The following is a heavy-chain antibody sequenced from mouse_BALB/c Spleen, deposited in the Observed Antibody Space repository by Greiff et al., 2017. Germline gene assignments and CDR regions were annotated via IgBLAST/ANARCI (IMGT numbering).Heavy chain of an antibody. CDR3: ARDGYDEGGYAMDD. J-gene: IGHJ4*01. CDR1: GYTFTSYV. Sequence: VQLQQSGPELVKPGASVKMSCKASGYTFTSYVMHWVKQKPGQGLEWIGYITPYNDGTKYNEKFKGKATLTSDKSSSTAYMELSSLTSEDSAVYYGARDGYDEGGYAMDDWGQGTSGTVSS. CDR2: ITPYNDGT. V-gene: IGHV1-14*01. D-gene: IGHD2-2*01.